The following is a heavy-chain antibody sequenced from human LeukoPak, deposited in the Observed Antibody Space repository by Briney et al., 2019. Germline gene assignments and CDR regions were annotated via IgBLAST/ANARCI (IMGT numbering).Heavy chain of an antibody. J-gene: IGHJ3*02. V-gene: IGHV4-59*01. CDR3: ARGAYYYGSDRAAFDI. CDR1: GGSISSYY. CDR2: IYYSGST. Sequence: SETLSLTCTVSGGSISSYYWSWIRQPPGKGLEWIGYIYYSGSTNCNPSLKSRVTISVDTSKNQFSLKLSSVTAADTAVYYCARGAYYYGSDRAAFDIWGQGTMVTVSS. D-gene: IGHD3-10*01.